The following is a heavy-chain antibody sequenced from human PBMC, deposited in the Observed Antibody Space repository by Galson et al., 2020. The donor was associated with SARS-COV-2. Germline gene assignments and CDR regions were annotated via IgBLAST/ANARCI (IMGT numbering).Heavy chain of an antibody. J-gene: IGHJ6*02. CDR3: TKDILPGGADV. CDR2: LFWRSGRT. V-gene: IGHV3-9*01. D-gene: IGHD1-26*01. CDR1: GLNLDDHA. Sequence: GGSLRLSCVASGLNLDDHAIHWVRQAPGKGLAWVSGLFWRSGRTGYADSVKGRFTISRDNAKNSLYLQMNSLTIEDTALYYCTKDILPGGADVWGQGTTVTGSS.